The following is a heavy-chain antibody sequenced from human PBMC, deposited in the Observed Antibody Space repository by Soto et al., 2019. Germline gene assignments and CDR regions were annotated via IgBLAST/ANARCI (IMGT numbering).Heavy chain of an antibody. J-gene: IGHJ4*02. V-gene: IGHV4-39*01. CDR2: IYYSGST. Sequence: SETLSLTCTVSGCSISSSSYYWGWIRQPPGKGLEWIGSIYYSGSTYYNPSLKSRVTISVDTSKNQFSLKLSSVTAADTAVYYCARSPMVRGVIISIFDYWGQGTLVTVSS. CDR3: ARSPMVRGVIISIFDY. CDR1: GCSISSSSYY. D-gene: IGHD3-10*01.